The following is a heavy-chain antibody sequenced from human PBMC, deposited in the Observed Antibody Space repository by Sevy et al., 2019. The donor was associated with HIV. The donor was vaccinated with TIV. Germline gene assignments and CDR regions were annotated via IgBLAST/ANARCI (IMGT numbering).Heavy chain of an antibody. Sequence: GGSLRLSCAASGFPFNDHAMHWVRQVPGKGLEWVSGISWNSRNIGYADSVKGRFTISRSNARHFVFLEMNRLRPEDMAFYYWTNEINRGCDGVNCYSYYYYFYGLDVWGQGTTVTVSS. CDR3: TNEINRGCDGVNCYSYYYYFYGLDV. D-gene: IGHD2-21*01. CDR2: ISWNSRNI. J-gene: IGHJ6*02. V-gene: IGHV3-9*03. CDR1: GFPFNDHA.